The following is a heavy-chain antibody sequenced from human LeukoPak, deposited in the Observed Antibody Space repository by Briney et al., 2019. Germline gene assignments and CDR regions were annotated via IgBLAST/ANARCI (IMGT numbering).Heavy chain of an antibody. J-gene: IGHJ4*02. V-gene: IGHV3-11*01. CDR3: AKATRGYSGYDLIYFDY. D-gene: IGHD5-12*01. Sequence: GGSLRLSWAASGFTFSDYYMTWIRQAPGKGLEWISYISSGDGPTYYADSVKGRFTISRDNAKNSLSLQMNSLRVEDTAVYYCAKATRGYSGYDLIYFDYWGQGTLVTVSS. CDR2: ISSGDGPT. CDR1: GFTFSDYY.